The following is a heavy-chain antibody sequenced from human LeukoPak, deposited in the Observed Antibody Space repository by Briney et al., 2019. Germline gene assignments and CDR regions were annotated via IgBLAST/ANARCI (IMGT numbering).Heavy chain of an antibody. V-gene: IGHV3-7*01. Sequence: PGGSLRLSCAASGLSFSSHWMSWVRQAPGKGLEWVANIKQDGSEKYYVDSVKGRFTISRDNAKNSLYLQMNSLRAEDTAVYYCARVKQWLVYYYYYGMDVWGQGTTVTVSS. CDR3: ARVKQWLVYYYYYGMDV. CDR1: GLSFSSHW. D-gene: IGHD6-19*01. J-gene: IGHJ6*02. CDR2: IKQDGSEK.